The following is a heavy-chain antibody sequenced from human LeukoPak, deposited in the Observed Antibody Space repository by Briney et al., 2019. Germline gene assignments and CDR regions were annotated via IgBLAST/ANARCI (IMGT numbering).Heavy chain of an antibody. D-gene: IGHD2-15*01. J-gene: IGHJ5*02. Sequence: SETLSLTCTVSGGSISSYYWSWIRQPAGKGLEWIGRIYTSGSTNYNPSLKSRVTMSVDTSKNQFSLKLSSVTAADTAVYYCARGWDVVVVAARTGLDPWGQGTLVTVSS. CDR2: IYTSGST. V-gene: IGHV4-4*07. CDR3: ARGWDVVVVAARTGLDP. CDR1: GGSISSYY.